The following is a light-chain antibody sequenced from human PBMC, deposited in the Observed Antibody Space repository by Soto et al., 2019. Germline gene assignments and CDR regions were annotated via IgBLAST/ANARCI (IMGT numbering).Light chain of an antibody. CDR2: EVS. CDR1: SSDVGGYNY. CDR3: SSYTSSSTVV. Sequence: QSALTQPASVSGSPGQSITISCTGTSSDVGGYNYVSWYQQHPGKAPKLMIYEVSNRPAGVTNRFSCSKSGNTASLPISGSQEEDEADYYCSSYTSSSTVVFGGGTKLTVL. J-gene: IGLJ2*01. V-gene: IGLV2-14*01.